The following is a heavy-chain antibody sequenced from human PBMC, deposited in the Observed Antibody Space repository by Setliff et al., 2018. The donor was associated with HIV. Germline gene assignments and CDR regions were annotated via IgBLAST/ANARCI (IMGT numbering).Heavy chain of an antibody. CDR3: ARAYNVYDYRFDSSGYDY. CDR1: GFTFSSYW. V-gene: IGHV3-7*03. Sequence: PGGSLRLSCAASGFTFSSYWMDWVRQAPGKGLEWVATIKQDGSEIYYMDSVKGRFTISRDNARTSLFLQMNSLKAEDTAVYYCARAYNVYDYRFDSSGYDYWGQGTLVTVSS. CDR2: IKQDGSEI. D-gene: IGHD3-22*01. J-gene: IGHJ4*02.